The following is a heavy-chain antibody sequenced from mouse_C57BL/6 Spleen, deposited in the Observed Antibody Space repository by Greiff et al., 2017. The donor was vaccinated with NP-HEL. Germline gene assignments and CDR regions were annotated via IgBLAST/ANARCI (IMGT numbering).Heavy chain of an antibody. Sequence: QVQLQQPGTELVKPGASVKLSCKASGYTFTSYWMHWVKQRPGQGLEWIGNINPSNGGTNYIEKFKSKATLTVDKSSSTAYMQLSSLTSEDSAVYYCARLGYYGPPYWYFDVWGTGTTVTVSS. CDR3: ARLGYYGPPYWYFDV. D-gene: IGHD1-1*01. J-gene: IGHJ1*03. CDR1: GYTFTSYW. V-gene: IGHV1-53*01. CDR2: INPSNGGT.